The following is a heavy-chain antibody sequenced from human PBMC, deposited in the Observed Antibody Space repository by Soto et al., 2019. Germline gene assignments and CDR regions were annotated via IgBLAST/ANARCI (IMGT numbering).Heavy chain of an antibody. CDR2: IKSDGSST. CDR1: GFTFSSYW. Sequence: EVHLVESGGGLVQPGGSLRLSCAASGFTFSSYWMHWVRQVPGKGLVWVSRIKSDGSSTNYADYVEGRFTISRDNAKNALYLQMNSLRAEDTAVYFCESSPWSGYVYDHWGQGTLVTVSS. J-gene: IGHJ5*02. D-gene: IGHD3-3*01. CDR3: ESSPWSGYVYDH. V-gene: IGHV3-74*01.